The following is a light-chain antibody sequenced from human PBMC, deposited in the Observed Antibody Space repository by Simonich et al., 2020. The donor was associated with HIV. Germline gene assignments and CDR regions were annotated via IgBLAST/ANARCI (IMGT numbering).Light chain of an antibody. Sequence: QSALTQPASVSGSPGQSITISCTVTSSDVGVYNYVSWYQHKPGKAPNLMIYDVINRPSGVSNRFSGSKSGNTVSLTISGLQAEDEADYYCSSYTSSNTWVFGGGTKLTVL. CDR1: SSDVGVYNY. J-gene: IGLJ3*02. CDR2: DVI. V-gene: IGLV2-14*03. CDR3: SSYTSSNTWV.